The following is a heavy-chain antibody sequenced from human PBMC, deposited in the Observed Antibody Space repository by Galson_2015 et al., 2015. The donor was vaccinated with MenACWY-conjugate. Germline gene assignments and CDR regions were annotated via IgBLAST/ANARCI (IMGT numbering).Heavy chain of an antibody. CDR1: GFTFTGYE. Sequence: SLRLSCAASGFTFTGYEFNWVRQAPGKGLEWLSYISKSGSPIYYADSVKGRFTISRDNIKKSLFLEMNSLRAGDTGVDYCAGVGTWILQYFYYMDVWGKGTTVTVSS. D-gene: IGHD5-18*01. J-gene: IGHJ6*03. CDR2: ISKSGSPI. CDR3: AGVGTWILQYFYYMDV. V-gene: IGHV3-48*03.